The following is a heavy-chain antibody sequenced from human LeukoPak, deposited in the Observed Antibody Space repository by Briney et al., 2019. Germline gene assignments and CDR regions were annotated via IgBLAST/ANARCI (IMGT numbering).Heavy chain of an antibody. V-gene: IGHV4-30-4*08. D-gene: IGHD3-22*01. J-gene: IGHJ4*02. Sequence: SETLSLTCAVYGGSFSGYYWSWIRQPPRKGLEWIGYIYYSGSTYYNPSLKSRVTISVDTSKNQFSLKLSSVTAADTAVYYCARESMLNYYDSSGYYYSFDYWGQGTLVTVSS. CDR3: ARESMLNYYDSSGYYYSFDY. CDR2: IYYSGST. CDR1: GGSFSGYY.